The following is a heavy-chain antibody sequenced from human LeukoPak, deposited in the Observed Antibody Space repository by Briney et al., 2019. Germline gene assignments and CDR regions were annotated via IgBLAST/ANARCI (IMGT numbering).Heavy chain of an antibody. D-gene: IGHD3-22*01. CDR3: AKDGLYYYDSSGYYRFDY. CDR1: GFYA. CDR2: ISGSGGST. V-gene: IGHV3-23*01. Sequence: PGGSLRLSCAASGFYAMSWVHQAPGKGLEWVSAISGSGGSTYYADSVKGRFTISRDNSKNTLYLQMNSLRAEDTAVYYCAKDGLYYYDSSGYYRFDYWGQGTLVTVSS. J-gene: IGHJ4*02.